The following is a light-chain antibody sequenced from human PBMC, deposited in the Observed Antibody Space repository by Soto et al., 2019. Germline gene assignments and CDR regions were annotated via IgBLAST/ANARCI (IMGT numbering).Light chain of an antibody. V-gene: IGKV3-20*01. CDR1: HSVSSSY. CDR2: GAS. J-gene: IGKJ2*01. CDR3: QQYDTSPHT. Sequence: EIVLTQSPGTLSLSPGERATLSCRASHSVSSSYLAWYQQKPGQAPRLLIYGASSRATGIPDRFSGSGSGTDFTLTISRLEPEDFAVYYCQQYDTSPHTFGQGTKLEIK.